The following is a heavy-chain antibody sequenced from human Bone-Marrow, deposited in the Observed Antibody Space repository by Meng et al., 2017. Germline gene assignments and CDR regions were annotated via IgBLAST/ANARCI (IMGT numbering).Heavy chain of an antibody. V-gene: IGHV1-18*01. CDR3: ARESGGGYSSSWYSYFQH. CDR2: ISAYNGNT. J-gene: IGHJ1*01. Sequence: ASVKVSCKASGYTFTSYGISWVRQAPGQGLEWMGWISAYNGNTNYAQKLQGRVTMTTDTSTSTAYMELRSLRSDDTAVYYWARESGGGYSSSWYSYFQHWGQGTLVTVSS. CDR1: GYTFTSYG. D-gene: IGHD6-13*01.